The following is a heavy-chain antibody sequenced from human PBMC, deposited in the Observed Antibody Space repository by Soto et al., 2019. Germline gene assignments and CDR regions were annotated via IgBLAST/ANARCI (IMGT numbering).Heavy chain of an antibody. V-gene: IGHV3-33*06. CDR1: GFTFSSYG. D-gene: IGHD3-22*01. J-gene: IGHJ6*02. CDR3: TNSGSSHTYYYYYGMDV. Sequence: GGSLRLSCAASGFTFSSYGMHWVRQAPGKGLEWVAIIWYDGSNKYYADSVKGRFTISRDDSKNTLYLQMNSLKTEDTAVYYCTNSGSSHTYYYYYGMDVWGQGTTVTVSS. CDR2: IWYDGSNK.